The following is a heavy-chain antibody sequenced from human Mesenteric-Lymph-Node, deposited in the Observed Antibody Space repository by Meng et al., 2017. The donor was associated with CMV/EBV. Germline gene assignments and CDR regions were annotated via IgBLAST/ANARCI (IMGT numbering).Heavy chain of an antibody. CDR1: GFTFSSYD. CDR2: IGTAGDT. J-gene: IGHJ4*02. V-gene: IGHV3-13*01. Sequence: GGSLRLSCAASGFTFSSYDMHWVRQATGKGLEWVSAIGTAGDTYYPGSVKGRFTISRDNAKNTLYLQINSLRAEDTAVYYCARDLLPIVWGQGTLVTVSS. D-gene: IGHD2-15*01. CDR3: ARDLLPIV.